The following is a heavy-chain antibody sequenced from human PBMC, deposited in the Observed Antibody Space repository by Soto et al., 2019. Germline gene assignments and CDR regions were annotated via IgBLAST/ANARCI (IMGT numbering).Heavy chain of an antibody. J-gene: IGHJ4*02. Sequence: PGGSLRLSCAASGFTFSTYSMNWVRQAPGKGLEWVSSISGSGNYTHYADFLRGGFTISRDNAKTSLYLLMNSLRAEDTAVYYCAREGINNYNEYYFDSWGQGTVVTVSS. CDR3: AREGINNYNEYYFDS. CDR2: ISGSGNYT. CDR1: GFTFSTYS. D-gene: IGHD4-4*01. V-gene: IGHV3-21*01.